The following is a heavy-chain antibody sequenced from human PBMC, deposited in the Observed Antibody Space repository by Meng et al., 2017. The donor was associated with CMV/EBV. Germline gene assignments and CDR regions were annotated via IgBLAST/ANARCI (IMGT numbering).Heavy chain of an antibody. CDR1: GFTFSSYE. CDR3: ARAVDSSGWYLLDY. Sequence: GESLKISCAASGFTFSSYEMNWVRQAPGKGLECVSYISSSGSTIYYADSVKGRFTISRDNAKNSLYLQMNSLRAEDTAVYYCARAVDSSGWYLLDYWGQGTLVTVSS. D-gene: IGHD6-19*01. V-gene: IGHV3-48*03. CDR2: ISSSGSTI. J-gene: IGHJ4*02.